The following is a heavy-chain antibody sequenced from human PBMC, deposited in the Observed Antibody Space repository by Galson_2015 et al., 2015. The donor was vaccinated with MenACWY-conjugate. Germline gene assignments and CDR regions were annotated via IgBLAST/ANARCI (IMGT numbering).Heavy chain of an antibody. CDR1: GFTFSTYW. J-gene: IGHJ4*02. D-gene: IGHD1-26*01. CDR3: ARLGGNYRTTSHFDY. V-gene: IGHV3-74*01. Sequence: SLRLSCAASGFTFSTYWMHWVRQAPGKGLVWVPRINSDGRSTSYADSVKGRFTISRDNAKNTLYLQMNSLRAEDTAVYYCARLGGNYRTTSHFDYWGQETLVTVSS. CDR2: INSDGRST.